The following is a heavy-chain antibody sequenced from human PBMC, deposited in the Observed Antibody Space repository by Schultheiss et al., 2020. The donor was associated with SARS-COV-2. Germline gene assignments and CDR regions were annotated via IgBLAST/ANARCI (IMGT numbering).Heavy chain of an antibody. J-gene: IGHJ2*01. V-gene: IGHV3-11*01. CDR3: ARIDSGSMGDWYFAL. CDR2: ITSSGNSI. CDR1: GFSFSDYY. D-gene: IGHD3-22*01. Sequence: GESLKISCAASGFSFSDYYLTWIRQTPGKGLEWVSYITSSGNSIYYADSVKGRFVISRDNSKNSLYLQMNSLRAEDTAVYYCARIDSGSMGDWYFALWGRGTLVTVSS.